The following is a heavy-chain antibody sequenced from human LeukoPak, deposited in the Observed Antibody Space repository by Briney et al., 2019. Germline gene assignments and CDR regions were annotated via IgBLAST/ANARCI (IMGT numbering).Heavy chain of an antibody. D-gene: IGHD1-14*01. CDR1: GGSISSYY. Sequence: PSETLSLTCTVSGGSISSYYWSWIRQPAGKGLEWIGRIYTSGSTNYNPSLKSRVTMSVDTSKNQFSLKLSSVTAADTAVYYCARGNPLYYYYYYMDVWGKRTTVTVSS. CDR3: ARGNPLYYYYYYMDV. V-gene: IGHV4-4*07. CDR2: IYTSGST. J-gene: IGHJ6*03.